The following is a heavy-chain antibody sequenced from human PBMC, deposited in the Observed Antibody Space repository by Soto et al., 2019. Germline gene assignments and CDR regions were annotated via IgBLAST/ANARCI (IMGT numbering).Heavy chain of an antibody. Sequence: TGGSLRLSCAASGVTFSDHYMDWFRQAPGKGLEWVGRTRNKANSYTTEYAASVKGRFTISRDDSKISLYLQMNSLRDEDTAVYYCARDAYYDGTDVFDIWGQGTMVTVSS. D-gene: IGHD3-22*01. V-gene: IGHV3-72*01. CDR1: GVTFSDHY. J-gene: IGHJ3*02. CDR3: ARDAYYDGTDVFDI. CDR2: TRNKANSYTT.